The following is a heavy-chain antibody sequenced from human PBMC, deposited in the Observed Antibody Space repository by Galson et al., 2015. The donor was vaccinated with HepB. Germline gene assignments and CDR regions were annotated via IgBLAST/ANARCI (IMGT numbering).Heavy chain of an antibody. V-gene: IGHV3-33*06. CDR2: IWYDGSNK. D-gene: IGHD3-22*01. Sequence: SLRLSCAASGFTFSSYGMHWVRQAPGKGLEWVAVIWYDGSNKYYADSVKGRFTISRDNSKNTLYLQMNSLRAEDTAVYYCAKDGRNYYDSSGYFDYWGQGTLVTVSS. CDR1: GFTFSSYG. CDR3: AKDGRNYYDSSGYFDY. J-gene: IGHJ4*02.